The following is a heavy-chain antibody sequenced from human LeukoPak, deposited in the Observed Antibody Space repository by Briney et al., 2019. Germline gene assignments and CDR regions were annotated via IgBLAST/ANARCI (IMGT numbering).Heavy chain of an antibody. V-gene: IGHV3-53*01. Sequence: GGSLRLSCAASGFTVSSNYMNWVRQAPGKGLEWVSVIYSGDSTYYADSVKGRFAISRDNSKNTLYLQMNSPRAEDTAVYYCAKGPYYYDSSAYHYGAFDIWGQGTMVTVSS. CDR2: IYSGDST. CDR1: GFTVSSNY. D-gene: IGHD3-22*01. J-gene: IGHJ3*02. CDR3: AKGPYYYDSSAYHYGAFDI.